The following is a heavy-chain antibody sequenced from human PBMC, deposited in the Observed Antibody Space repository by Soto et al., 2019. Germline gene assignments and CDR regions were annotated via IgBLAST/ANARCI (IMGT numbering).Heavy chain of an antibody. V-gene: IGHV3-74*01. CDR1: GFTFSSYA. CDR2: INSYGSST. D-gene: IGHD2-2*03. Sequence: PGGSLRLSCAASGFTFSSYAMSWVRQAPGKGLVWVSRINSYGSSTDYADSVKGRFTISRDNAKNTLYLQMNSLRVEDTAVYYCARGWIGDLNDAFDIWGQGTMVTVSS. CDR3: ARGWIGDLNDAFDI. J-gene: IGHJ3*02.